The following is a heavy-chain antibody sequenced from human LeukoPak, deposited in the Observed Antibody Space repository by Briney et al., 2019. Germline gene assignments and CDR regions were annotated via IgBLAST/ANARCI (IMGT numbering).Heavy chain of an antibody. D-gene: IGHD3-3*01. CDR2: ISSSSSTI. CDR1: GFTFSSYS. V-gene: IGHV3-48*04. Sequence: PGGSLRLSCAASGFTFSSYSMNWVRQAPGKGLEWVSYISSSSSTIYYADSVKGRFTISRDNAKNSLYLQMNSLRAEDTAVYYCANGRDSGFLEWFPIWGQGTMVTVSS. J-gene: IGHJ3*02. CDR3: ANGRDSGFLEWFPI.